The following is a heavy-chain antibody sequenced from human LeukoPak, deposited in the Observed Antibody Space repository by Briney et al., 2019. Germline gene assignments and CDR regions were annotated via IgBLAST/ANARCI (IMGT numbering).Heavy chain of an antibody. V-gene: IGHV4-59*01. CDR3: ARRYGGSYLDY. CDR2: ISYSGST. D-gene: IGHD1-26*01. J-gene: IGHJ4*02. CDR1: GGSISNYY. Sequence: SETLSLTCTVSGGSISNYYWSWIRQPPGKGLEWIGYISYSGSTNYNPSLKSRVTISVDTSKNQFSLKLSSVTAADTAVYYCARRYGGSYLDYWGQGTLVTVST.